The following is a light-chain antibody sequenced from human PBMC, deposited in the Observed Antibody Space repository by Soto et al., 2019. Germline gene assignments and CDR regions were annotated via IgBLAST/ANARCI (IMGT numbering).Light chain of an antibody. CDR1: SSDVGDYNY. V-gene: IGLV2-14*01. J-gene: IGLJ3*02. CDR3: SSYTSDSTGV. Sequence: QSALTQPASVSGSPGQSITVSCIGTSSDVGDYNYVSWYQHQPAKAPKLLIYDVSSRPSGIPNRFSGSKSGNTASLTISGLQAEDEADYFCSSYTSDSTGVFGGGTKLTVL. CDR2: DVS.